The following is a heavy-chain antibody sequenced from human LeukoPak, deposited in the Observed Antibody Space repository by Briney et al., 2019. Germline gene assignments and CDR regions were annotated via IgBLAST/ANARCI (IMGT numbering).Heavy chain of an antibody. D-gene: IGHD2-15*01. CDR1: GGSFSGYY. J-gene: IGHJ4*02. CDR3: ARTGRYCSGGSCSFRGITY. V-gene: IGHV4-34*01. Sequence: SETLSHSCAVYGGSFSGYYWSWIRQPPGKGLEWIGEINHSGSTNYNPSLKSRVTISVDTSKNQFSLKLSSVTAADTAVYYCARTGRYCSGGSCSFRGITYWGQGTLVTVSS. CDR2: INHSGST.